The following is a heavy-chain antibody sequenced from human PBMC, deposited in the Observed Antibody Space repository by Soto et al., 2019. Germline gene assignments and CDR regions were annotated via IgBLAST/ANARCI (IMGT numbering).Heavy chain of an antibody. CDR2: ISYDGSNK. Sequence: GGSLRLSCAASGFTFSSYGMHWVRQAPGKGLEWVAVISYDGSNKYYADSVKGRFTISRDNSKNTLYLQMNSLRAEDTAVYYCAKGPYSGYYLGPYYFDYWGQGTLVTVSS. J-gene: IGHJ4*02. V-gene: IGHV3-30*18. CDR3: AKGPYSGYYLGPYYFDY. D-gene: IGHD3-22*01. CDR1: GFTFSSYG.